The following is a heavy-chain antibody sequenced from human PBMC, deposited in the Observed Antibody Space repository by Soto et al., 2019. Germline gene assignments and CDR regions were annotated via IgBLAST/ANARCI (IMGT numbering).Heavy chain of an antibody. CDR2: IIPIVGTA. V-gene: IGHV1-69*01. CDR1: GGTFSSYA. Sequence: QVQLVQSGAEVKQPGSSVKVSCKASGGTFSSYAISWVRPTPGQGLEWMGGIIPIVGTATYAQKFQGRVTITADESTSTAYMELSSLGSEDTAVYYCSRAPLYYYDSSGYSYVEGRYNWFDPWGQGTLVTVAS. D-gene: IGHD3-22*01. J-gene: IGHJ5*02. CDR3: SRAPLYYYDSSGYSYVEGRYNWFDP.